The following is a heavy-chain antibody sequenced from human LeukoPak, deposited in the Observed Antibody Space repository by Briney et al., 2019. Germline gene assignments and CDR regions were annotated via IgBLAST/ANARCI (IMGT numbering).Heavy chain of an antibody. CDR1: GGSFSGYY. CDR3: VTYYFDSSGPKKNY. V-gene: IGHV4-34*01. Sequence: SETLSLTCAVYGGSFSGYYWSWIRQPPGKGLEWIGEINHSGSTNYNPSLKSRVTISVDTSKKQFHLKLSSVTAADTAVYYCVTYYFDSSGPKKNYWGQGTLVTVSA. J-gene: IGHJ4*02. D-gene: IGHD3-22*01. CDR2: INHSGST.